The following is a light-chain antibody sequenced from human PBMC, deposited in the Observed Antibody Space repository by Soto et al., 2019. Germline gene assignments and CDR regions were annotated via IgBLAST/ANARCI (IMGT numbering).Light chain of an antibody. Sequence: QSALTQPASVSGSPGQSITISCTGTSSDAGAYNYVSWYQQHPCEAPKLMIYDVTNRPSGVSHRFSGSKSGNTASLTISGLQAEDEAAYYCSSYTISSALVVFGGGTKLTVL. CDR1: SSDAGAYNY. J-gene: IGLJ2*01. CDR2: DVT. CDR3: SSYTISSALVV. V-gene: IGLV2-14*03.